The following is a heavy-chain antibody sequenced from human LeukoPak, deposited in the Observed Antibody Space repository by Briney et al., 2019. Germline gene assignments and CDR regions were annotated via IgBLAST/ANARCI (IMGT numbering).Heavy chain of an antibody. D-gene: IGHD2-2*01. CDR1: GFTFSSYG. CDR3: AKDSDCTTTTCYDYYYYYMDV. CDR2: IRFDGSYK. J-gene: IGHJ6*03. Sequence: GGSLRLSCAASGFTFSSYGIHWVRQDPGKGLEGVAFIRFDGSYKYYADSVKGRFTISRDNSKNTLFLEMNSLRAEDTAVYYCAKDSDCTTTTCYDYYYYYMDVWGKGTTVTVSS. V-gene: IGHV3-30*02.